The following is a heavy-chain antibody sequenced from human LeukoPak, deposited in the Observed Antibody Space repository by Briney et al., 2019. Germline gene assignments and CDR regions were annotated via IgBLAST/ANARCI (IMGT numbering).Heavy chain of an antibody. Sequence: PGGSLRLSCAASGFTFSSYGMHWVRQALGKGLEWVAFIRYDGSNKYYADSVKGRFTISRDNSKNTLYLQMNSLRAEDTAVYYCAKDGSRAEYSSGWQDAFDIWGQGTMVTVSS. J-gene: IGHJ3*02. V-gene: IGHV3-30*02. D-gene: IGHD6-19*01. CDR1: GFTFSSYG. CDR3: AKDGSRAEYSSGWQDAFDI. CDR2: IRYDGSNK.